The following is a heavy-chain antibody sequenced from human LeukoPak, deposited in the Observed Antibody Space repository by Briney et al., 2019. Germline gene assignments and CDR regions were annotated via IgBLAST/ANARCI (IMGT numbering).Heavy chain of an antibody. CDR3: AKVKYSSGWSLDY. Sequence: GGSLRLSCAASGFTFSSYAMSWVRQAPGKRLEGVSAISGNGGSTYYADSVKGRFTISRDNSKNTLYLQMNSLRAEDTAVYYCAKVKYSSGWSLDYWGQGTLVTVSS. J-gene: IGHJ4*02. D-gene: IGHD6-19*01. CDR2: ISGNGGST. V-gene: IGHV3-23*01. CDR1: GFTFSSYA.